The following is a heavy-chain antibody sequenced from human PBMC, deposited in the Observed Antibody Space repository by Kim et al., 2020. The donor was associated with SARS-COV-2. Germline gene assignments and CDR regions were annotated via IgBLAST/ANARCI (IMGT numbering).Heavy chain of an antibody. V-gene: IGHV3-7*01. Sequence: GGSLRLSCAASGFASGFTFSMYWMTWVRQAPGKGLEWVATIKQDGSEAHYADSVKGRFTISRDNARDSLYLQMDSLRVEDTAVYYSARHGIFGNYGTWFDPWGQGTLVTVSS. CDR1: GFTFSMYW. CDR3: ARHGIFGNYGTWFDP. CDR2: IKQDGSEA. J-gene: IGHJ5*02. D-gene: IGHD3-10*01.